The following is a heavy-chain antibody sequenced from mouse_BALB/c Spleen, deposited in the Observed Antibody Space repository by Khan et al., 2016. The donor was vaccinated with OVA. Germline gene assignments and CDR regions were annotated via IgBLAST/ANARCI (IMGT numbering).Heavy chain of an antibody. Sequence: EVELVESGGGLVKPGGSLRLSCEAAGFSFSSYSMSWVRQTPEKRLEWVATITSGGSYTYNPDSVQGRITISRDNAKNNLYLQMSSLKSEDTAIYYCTIDRNDYGSSFYFDYWGQGTTLTVSS. D-gene: IGHD1-1*01. J-gene: IGHJ2*01. V-gene: IGHV5-6-4*01. CDR1: GFSFSSYS. CDR3: TIDRNDYGSSFYFDY. CDR2: ITSGGSYT.